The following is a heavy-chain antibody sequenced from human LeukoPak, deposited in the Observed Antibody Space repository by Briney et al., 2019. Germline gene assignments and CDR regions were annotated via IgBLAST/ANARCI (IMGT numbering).Heavy chain of an antibody. CDR2: INSDGSST. J-gene: IGHJ4*02. D-gene: IGHD5-24*01. CDR3: VLWRRRDGYNY. Sequence: PGGSLRLSCTVSGFTVSTTLMDWVRQAPGKGLVGVSRINSDGSSTIYADSVKGRFTISRDNAKNTLYLQMNSLRAEDTAVYYCVLWRRRDGYNYWGQGTLVTVSS. CDR1: GFTVSTTL. V-gene: IGHV3-74*01.